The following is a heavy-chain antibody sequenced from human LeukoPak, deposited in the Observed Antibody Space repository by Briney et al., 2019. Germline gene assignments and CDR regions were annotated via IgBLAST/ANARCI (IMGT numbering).Heavy chain of an antibody. Sequence: GASVKVSCKASFSGNYFQWVRQAPGQGFEWIGCIDPNSGDTDYAQKFQGRVTMTRDTSVTTSYIELHGLRPDDTAIYYCATSQIRLGFFDYWGQGTPVTVSS. CDR1: FSGNY. CDR3: ATSQIRLGFFDY. J-gene: IGHJ4*02. CDR2: IDPNSGDT. D-gene: IGHD5-12*01. V-gene: IGHV1-2*02.